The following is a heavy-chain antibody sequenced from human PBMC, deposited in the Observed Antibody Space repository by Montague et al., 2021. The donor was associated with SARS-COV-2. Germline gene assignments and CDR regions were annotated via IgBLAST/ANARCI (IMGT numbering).Heavy chain of an antibody. J-gene: IGHJ4*02. CDR2: INHNGNN. Sequence: SETLSLTCSVSGDSISSNYWSWTRQTPGKGLEWIGYINHNGNNIYTPSLKSRVTISGNTSRNPCSLKLSSVTAADTALYYCARGPNHYYDSNGLDNWGQGTLVTVSS. CDR3: ARGPNHYYDSNGLDN. V-gene: IGHV4-59*01. CDR1: GDSISSNY. D-gene: IGHD3-22*01.